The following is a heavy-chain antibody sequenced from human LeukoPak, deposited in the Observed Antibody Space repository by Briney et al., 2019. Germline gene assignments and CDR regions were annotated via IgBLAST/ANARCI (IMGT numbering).Heavy chain of an antibody. Sequence: GGSLRLSCAASGFTFSTYTMNWVRQAPGKGLEWVSAISSSSSSIYDADSVKGRSTISRDNAKNSLYVQVHSLRAEDTAVDYCASLRSGSYPDDGVYYGMDVWGQGTTITVSS. CDR2: ISSSSSSI. D-gene: IGHD1-26*01. CDR1: GFTFSTYT. J-gene: IGHJ6*02. V-gene: IGHV3-21*01. CDR3: ASLRSGSYPDDGVYYGMDV.